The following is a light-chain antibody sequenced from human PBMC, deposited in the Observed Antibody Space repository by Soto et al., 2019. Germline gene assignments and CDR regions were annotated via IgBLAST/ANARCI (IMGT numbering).Light chain of an antibody. V-gene: IGKV3-20*01. Sequence: EIVLTQSPGTLSLSPGERATLSCRASQSIARSYIVWYQQKPGQAPRLLIYGATNRATSILDRFSGSGSGTDFALTISRLEPEDVAVYYGQHCALTAFPFGPGTKVDIK. CDR3: QHCALTAFP. CDR2: GAT. CDR1: QSIARSY. J-gene: IGKJ3*01.